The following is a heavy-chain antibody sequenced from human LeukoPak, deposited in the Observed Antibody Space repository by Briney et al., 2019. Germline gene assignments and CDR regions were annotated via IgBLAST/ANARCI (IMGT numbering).Heavy chain of an antibody. D-gene: IGHD3-9*01. V-gene: IGHV3-21*01. CDR3: ARDSRYFDWFNY. Sequence: GRSLRLSCAASGFTFSSYAMHWVRQAPGKGLEWVSSISSSSSYIYYADSVKGRFTISRDNAKNSLYLQMNSLRAEDTAVYYCARDSRYFDWFNYWGQGTLVTVSS. J-gene: IGHJ4*02. CDR2: ISSSSSYI. CDR1: GFTFSSYA.